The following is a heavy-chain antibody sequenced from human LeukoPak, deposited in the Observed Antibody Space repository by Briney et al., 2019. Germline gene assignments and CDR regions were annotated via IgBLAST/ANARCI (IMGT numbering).Heavy chain of an antibody. J-gene: IGHJ5*02. CDR1: GLTFSSYA. Sequence: GGSLRLSCATSGLTFSSYAMSWVRQAPGKGLEWVSAISGSGGSTYYADSVKGRFTISRDNSKNTLYMQMNSLRAEDTAVYYCAKVPSYSSGWSNWFDPWGQGTLVTVSS. V-gene: IGHV3-23*01. CDR3: AKVPSYSSGWSNWFDP. D-gene: IGHD6-19*01. CDR2: ISGSGGST.